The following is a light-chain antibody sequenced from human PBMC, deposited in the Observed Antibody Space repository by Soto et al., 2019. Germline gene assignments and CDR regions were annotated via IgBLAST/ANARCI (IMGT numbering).Light chain of an antibody. Sequence: EIVLTQSPATLSLSPGERATLSCRASQSISNYLAWYQQHPGQTPRLLIYDASDRATGIPARFSGSGSGTDFTLTISSLEPEDFAVYFCLQRSHWPPGLTFGGGTKVDIK. CDR2: DAS. V-gene: IGKV3-11*01. CDR1: QSISNY. J-gene: IGKJ4*01. CDR3: LQRSHWPPGLT.